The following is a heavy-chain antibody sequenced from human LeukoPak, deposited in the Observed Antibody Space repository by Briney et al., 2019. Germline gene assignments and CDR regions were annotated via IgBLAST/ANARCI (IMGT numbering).Heavy chain of an antibody. CDR1: GGSFSGYY. V-gene: IGHV4-34*01. D-gene: IGHD6-19*01. J-gene: IGHJ5*02. CDR3: ARKQQWLVGGRNWFDP. Sequence: SETLSLTCAVYGGSFSGYYWSWIRQPPGKGLEWIGEINHSGSTNYNPSLKSRVTISVDTSKNQFSLKLNSVTAADTAVYYCARKQQWLVGGRNWFDPWGQGTLVTVSS. CDR2: INHSGST.